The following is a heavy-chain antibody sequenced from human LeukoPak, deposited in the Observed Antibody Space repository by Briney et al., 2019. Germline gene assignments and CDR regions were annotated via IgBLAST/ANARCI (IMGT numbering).Heavy chain of an antibody. CDR2: ISSSGSTI. D-gene: IGHD5-12*01. CDR1: GLTFSSYE. J-gene: IGHJ4*02. Sequence: PGGSLRLSCAASGLTFSSYEMNWVRQAPGKGLEWVSYISSSGSTIYYADSVKGRFTISRDNAKNSLYLQMNSLRAEDTAVYYCARVDIVATPYSYYFDYWGQGTLVTVSS. V-gene: IGHV3-48*03. CDR3: ARVDIVATPYSYYFDY.